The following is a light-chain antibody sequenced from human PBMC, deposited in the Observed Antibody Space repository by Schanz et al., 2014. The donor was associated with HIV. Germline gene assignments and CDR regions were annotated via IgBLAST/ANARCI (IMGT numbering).Light chain of an antibody. CDR3: QQYGTSPPVT. CDR1: QTVSSSS. CDR2: DAS. V-gene: IGKV3-20*01. J-gene: IGKJ5*01. Sequence: EIVLTQSPDTLSLSPGERATLSCRASQTVSSSSLAWYQQKPGQAPRLLIYDASSRATGIPDRFSGSGSGTDFTLTIISLQSEDFAVYYCQQYGTSPPVTFGQGTRLEIK.